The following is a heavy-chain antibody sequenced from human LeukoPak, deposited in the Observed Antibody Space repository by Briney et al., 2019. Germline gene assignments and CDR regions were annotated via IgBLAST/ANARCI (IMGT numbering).Heavy chain of an antibody. CDR3: ARLFASLSPRSDY. V-gene: IGHV4-31*03. D-gene: IGHD2-21*01. CDR1: GGSISSGGYY. Sequence: KPSQTLSLTCTVSGGSISSGGYYWSWIRQHPGKGLEWIGYIYYSGSTYYNPSHKSRVTISVDTSKNQYSLKLSSVTAADTAVYYCARLFASLSPRSDYWGQGTLVTVSS. CDR2: IYYSGST. J-gene: IGHJ4*02.